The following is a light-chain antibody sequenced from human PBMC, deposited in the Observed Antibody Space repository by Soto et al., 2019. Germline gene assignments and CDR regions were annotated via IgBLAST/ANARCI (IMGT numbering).Light chain of an antibody. CDR1: QSVSSSY. J-gene: IGKJ3*01. Sequence: EIVLTQSPGTLSLSPGERATLSCRASQSVSSSYLAWYQQKPGQAPRLLIYGASSRATGIPDRFSGSGSGTDFTLTISRLEPEDFAVYYCQRRSNSFGPGTTVDIK. V-gene: IGKV3D-20*02. CDR2: GAS. CDR3: QRRSNS.